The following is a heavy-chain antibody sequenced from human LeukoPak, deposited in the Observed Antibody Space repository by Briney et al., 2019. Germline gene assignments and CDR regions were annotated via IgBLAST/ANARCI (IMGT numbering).Heavy chain of an antibody. V-gene: IGHV4-38-2*02. CDR3: ARVGTNYDFWSGYYTRVYYFDH. CDR2: IYHSGST. J-gene: IGHJ4*02. D-gene: IGHD3-3*01. Sequence: SETLSLTCTVSGYSISSGYYWGWIRQPPGKGLEWIGSIYHSGSTYYNPSLKSRVTISVDTSKNQFSLKLSSVTAADTAVYYCARVGTNYDFWSGYYTRVYYFDHWGQGTLVTVSS. CDR1: GYSISSGYY.